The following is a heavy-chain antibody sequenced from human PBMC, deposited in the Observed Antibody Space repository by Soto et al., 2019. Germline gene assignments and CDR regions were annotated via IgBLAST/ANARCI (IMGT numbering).Heavy chain of an antibody. Sequence: QVQLVQSGAEVKKPGSSVKVSCKASGGTFSSYTISWVRQAPGQGLEWMGRIIPILGIANYAQKFQGRVTITADKSTSTAYMELSSLRSEDTAVYYCARDDGTYYYDSSGYYYNRFFDYWGQGTLVTVSS. CDR3: ARDDGTYYYDSSGYYYNRFFDY. D-gene: IGHD3-22*01. CDR2: IIPILGIA. V-gene: IGHV1-69*08. CDR1: GGTFSSYT. J-gene: IGHJ4*02.